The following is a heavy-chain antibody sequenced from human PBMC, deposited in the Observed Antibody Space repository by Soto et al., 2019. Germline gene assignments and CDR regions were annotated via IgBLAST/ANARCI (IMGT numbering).Heavy chain of an antibody. CDR2: ISYDGSNK. V-gene: IGHV3-30*03. D-gene: IGHD6-19*01. J-gene: IGHJ4*02. Sequence: QVQLVESGGGVVQPGRSLRLSCAASGFTFSSYGMHWVRQAPGKGLEWVAVISYDGSNKYYADSVKGRFTISRDNSKNTLYLQMNSLRAEDTAVYYCARDGVKFRSGWYGVLFDYWGQGTLVTVSS. CDR1: GFTFSSYG. CDR3: ARDGVKFRSGWYGVLFDY.